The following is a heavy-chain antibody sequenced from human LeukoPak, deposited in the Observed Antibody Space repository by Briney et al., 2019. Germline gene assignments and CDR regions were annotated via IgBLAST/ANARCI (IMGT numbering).Heavy chain of an antibody. D-gene: IGHD6-13*01. Sequence: GGSLRLSCAVSGFTFSAYWMNWVSQAPGKGLEWVASIRQDGGEKSYVDSVKGRFTISRDNTKNSLYLQMSSLRAADTAVYYCAREVTAAGLYFDLWGQGTLVTVSS. CDR2: IRQDGGEK. CDR3: AREVTAAGLYFDL. V-gene: IGHV3-7*01. J-gene: IGHJ4*01. CDR1: GFTFSAYW.